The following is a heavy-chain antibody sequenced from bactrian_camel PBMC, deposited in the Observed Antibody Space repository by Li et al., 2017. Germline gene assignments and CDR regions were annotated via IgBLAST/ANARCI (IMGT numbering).Heavy chain of an antibody. V-gene: IGHV3S53*01. CDR3: AADLVTDEPSLVEREYYY. Sequence: VQLVESGGGAVQNGGSLRLSCVASGYTLPMNMGWFRRLPGQEREGVAAIAGDGRTNYADSVKGRFTISRDGAKNIIVVQMDSLKPEGTAKYYCAADLVTDEPSLVEREYYYWGQGTQVTVS. CDR2: IAGDGRT. CDR1: GYTLPMN. D-gene: IGHD1*01. J-gene: IGHJ4*01.